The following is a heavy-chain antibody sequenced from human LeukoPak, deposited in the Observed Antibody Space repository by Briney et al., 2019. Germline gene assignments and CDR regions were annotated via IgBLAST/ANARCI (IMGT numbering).Heavy chain of an antibody. V-gene: IGHV4-59*01. CDR3: ARWNPYDSAGYYYAFDY. CDR1: GGSISGYY. Sequence: SETLSLTCTVSGGSISGYYWTWIRQPPGKGLEWIGYISYSGNTNYSPSLKSRVTISVDTSKNQFSLKLGSVTAADTGVYYCARWNPYDSAGYYYAFDYWGQGTLVTVSS. D-gene: IGHD3-22*01. CDR2: ISYSGNT. J-gene: IGHJ4*02.